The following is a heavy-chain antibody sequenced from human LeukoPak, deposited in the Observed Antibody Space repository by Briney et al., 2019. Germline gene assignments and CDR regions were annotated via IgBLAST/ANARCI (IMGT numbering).Heavy chain of an antibody. CDR1: GFTFTNYA. J-gene: IGHJ6*03. D-gene: IGHD5-18*01. CDR2: ISASGGST. CDR3: AKVGYLVYYYYYMEV. Sequence: GGSLRLSCAASGFTFTNYAMSWVRQAPGKGLEWVSGISASGGSTYYADSVNGRFTISRDNTKSTLYLQMNSLRGEDTAVYYCAKVGYLVYYYYYMEVWGKGTTVTVSS. V-gene: IGHV3-23*01.